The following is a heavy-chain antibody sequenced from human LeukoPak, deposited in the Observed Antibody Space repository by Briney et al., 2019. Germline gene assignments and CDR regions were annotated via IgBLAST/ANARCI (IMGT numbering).Heavy chain of an antibody. CDR3: ARRGYCSSTSCYAVEFDY. D-gene: IGHD2-2*01. CDR1: GYTFTSYG. CDR2: ISAYNGNT. V-gene: IGHV1-18*01. J-gene: IGHJ4*02. Sequence: ASVKVSCKASGYTFTSYGISWVRQAPGQGLEWMGWISAYNGNTNYAQKLQGRVTMTTDTSTSTAYMELRSPRSDDTAVYYCARRGYCSSTSCYAVEFDYWGQGTLVTVSS.